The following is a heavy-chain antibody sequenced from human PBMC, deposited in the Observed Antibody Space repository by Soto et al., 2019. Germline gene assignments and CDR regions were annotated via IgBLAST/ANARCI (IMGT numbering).Heavy chain of an antibody. CDR2: ISSSSSYI. D-gene: IGHD4-17*01. J-gene: IGHJ4*02. CDR3: AKQYGAAGYRDYFIDY. Sequence: GSLRLSCAASGFTFSSYSMNWVRQAPGKGLEWVSSISSSSSYIYYADSVKGRFTISRDNAKNSLYLQMNSLRAEDTAEYYCAKQYGAAGYRDYFIDYWGQGTLVTVSS. V-gene: IGHV3-21*01. CDR1: GFTFSSYS.